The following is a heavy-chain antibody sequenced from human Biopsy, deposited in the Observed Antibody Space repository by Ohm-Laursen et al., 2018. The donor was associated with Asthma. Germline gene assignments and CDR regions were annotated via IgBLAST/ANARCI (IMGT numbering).Heavy chain of an antibody. Sequence: SLRLSCAASGFTFSSYGMHWVRQAPGKGLEWVAVISYDGSNKYYADSVKGRFTISRDNTKNTLYLQMNSLRAEDTAVYYCASQSSGPDFWSGYYYFDYWGQGTLVTVSS. CDR3: ASQSSGPDFWSGYYYFDY. J-gene: IGHJ4*02. CDR2: ISYDGSNK. V-gene: IGHV3-30*03. CDR1: GFTFSSYG. D-gene: IGHD3-3*01.